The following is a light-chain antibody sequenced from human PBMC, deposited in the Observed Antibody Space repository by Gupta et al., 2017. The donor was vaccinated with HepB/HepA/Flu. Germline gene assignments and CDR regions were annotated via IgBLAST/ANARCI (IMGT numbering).Light chain of an antibody. V-gene: IGKV4-1*01. CDR1: QNVLYSSNNKNY. J-gene: IGKJ2*01. Sequence: DIVMTQSPRSLAVSLGERATINCKSSQNVLYSSNNKNYLAWYQHKAGQPPKLLIYWASTREFGVPDRFSGSGSGTDFTLTISSLQAEDVAVYYCLQYFNAPYAFGQGTKLEIK. CDR3: LQYFNAPYA. CDR2: WAS.